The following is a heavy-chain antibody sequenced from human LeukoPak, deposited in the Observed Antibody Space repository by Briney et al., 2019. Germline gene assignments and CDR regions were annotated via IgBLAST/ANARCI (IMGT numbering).Heavy chain of an antibody. J-gene: IGHJ4*02. V-gene: IGHV1-2*06. CDR1: GYTFTGYY. Sequence: ASVTVSCTASGYTFTGYYMHWVRQAPGQGLEWVGRINPNSGGTNYAQKFQGRVTMTRDTSISTAYMELNTLRSDDTAVYYCAREDGFCSSSSCYNDYWGQGTLVTVSS. CDR2: INPNSGGT. CDR3: AREDGFCSSSSCYNDY. D-gene: IGHD2-2*02.